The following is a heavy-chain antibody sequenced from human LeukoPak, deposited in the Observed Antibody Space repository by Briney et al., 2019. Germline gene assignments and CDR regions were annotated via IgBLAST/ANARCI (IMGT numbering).Heavy chain of an antibody. D-gene: IGHD3-3*01. CDR3: ARASYDFWSGYLPFDY. CDR2: INPNSGGT. V-gene: IGHV1-2*02. CDR1: GYTFTGYY. J-gene: IGHJ4*02. Sequence: ASVKVSCKASGYTFTGYYMHWVRQAPGQGLEWMGWINPNSGGTNYAQKFQGRVTMTRDTSISTAYVELSRLRSDDTAVYYCARASYDFWSGYLPFDYWGQGTLVTVSS.